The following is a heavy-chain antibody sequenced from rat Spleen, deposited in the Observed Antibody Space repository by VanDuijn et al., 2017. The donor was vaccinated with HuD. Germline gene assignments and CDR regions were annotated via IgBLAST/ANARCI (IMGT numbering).Heavy chain of an antibody. J-gene: IGHJ2*01. Sequence: EVQLVESDGGLVQPGRSLKLSCAASGFTFSSFAMAWVRQAPKKGLEWVATITSGGSNTYYRDSVKGRFTISRDNAENTVYLQMSSLRSEDTATYYCAKGSIAACFDYWGQGVMVTVSS. CDR3: AKGSIAACFDY. V-gene: IGHV5S13*01. D-gene: IGHD1-2*01. CDR2: ITSGGSNT. CDR1: GFTFSSFA.